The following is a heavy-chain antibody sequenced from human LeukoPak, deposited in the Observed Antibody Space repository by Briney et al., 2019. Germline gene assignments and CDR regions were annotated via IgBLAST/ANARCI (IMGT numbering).Heavy chain of an antibody. CDR3: ASLSSGWSEGYFDY. Sequence: GGSLRLSCAASGFTFSSYEMNWVRQAPGKGLEWVSYISSSGSTIYYADSVKGRFTISRDNAKNSLYLRMNSLRAEDTAVYYCASLSSGWSEGYFDYWGQGTLVTVSS. J-gene: IGHJ4*02. D-gene: IGHD6-19*01. CDR1: GFTFSSYE. CDR2: ISSSGSTI. V-gene: IGHV3-48*03.